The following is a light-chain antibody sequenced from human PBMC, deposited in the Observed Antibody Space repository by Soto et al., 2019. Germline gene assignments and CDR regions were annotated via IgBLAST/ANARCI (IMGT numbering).Light chain of an antibody. CDR3: QQSYAIVT. CDR1: QNLIKY. J-gene: IGKJ5*01. V-gene: IGKV1-39*01. Sequence: DVQLTQSPSSLTASVGDRVTITCRASQNLIKYVNWYQKKPGQAPKLLIYDASTLPSGIPSRFSGSGFGTDFTLTIGSLQPEDFATYYWQQSYAIVTFGQGTRLEIK. CDR2: DAS.